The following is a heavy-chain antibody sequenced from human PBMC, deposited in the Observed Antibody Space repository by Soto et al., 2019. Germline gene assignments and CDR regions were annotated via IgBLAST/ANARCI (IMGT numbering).Heavy chain of an antibody. CDR3: ARDGSDSYGLDV. CDR2: IYNGGNT. D-gene: IGHD3-10*01. CDR1: GGSISSYY. Sequence: SETLSLTCTVSGGSISSYYWSWIRQSAGKGLEWIGRIYNGGNTQYNPSLKSRVTMSADTSKNQFSLRLNSVTAAATAVYYCARDGSDSYGLDVWGQGTTVTVSS. J-gene: IGHJ6*02. V-gene: IGHV4-4*07.